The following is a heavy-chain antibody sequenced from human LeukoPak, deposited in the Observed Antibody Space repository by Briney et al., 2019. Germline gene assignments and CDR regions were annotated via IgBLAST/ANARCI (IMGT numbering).Heavy chain of an antibody. J-gene: IGHJ4*02. V-gene: IGHV4-59*01. Sequence: KASETLSLTCTVSGGSISSYYWSWIRQPPGKGLEWVGYIYDSGTTNYNPSLKSRVTISVDTSKTQFSLKLSSVTAADTAVYYCARGVYIAAAQYGYWGQGTLVTVSS. CDR2: IYDSGTT. D-gene: IGHD6-13*01. CDR3: ARGVYIAAAQYGY. CDR1: GGSISSYY.